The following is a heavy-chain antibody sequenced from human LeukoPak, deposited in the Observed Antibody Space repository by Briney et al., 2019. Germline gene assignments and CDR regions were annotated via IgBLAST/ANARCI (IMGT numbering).Heavy chain of an antibody. J-gene: IGHJ4*02. CDR1: GGSISSYY. V-gene: IGHV4-59*12. Sequence: SETLSLTCTVSGGSISSYYWSWIRQPPGKGLEWIGYIYYSGSTNYNPSLKSRVTISVDTSKNQFSLKLSSVTAADTAVYYCARDLKDEGYWGQGTLVTVSS. CDR2: IYYSGST. CDR3: ARDLKDEGY.